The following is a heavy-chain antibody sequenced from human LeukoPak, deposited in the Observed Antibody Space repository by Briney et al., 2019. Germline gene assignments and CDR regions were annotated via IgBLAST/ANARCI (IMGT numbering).Heavy chain of an antibody. CDR2: IYYSGST. D-gene: IGHD6-13*01. J-gene: IGHJ5*02. Sequence: SETLSLTCTVSGGSISSYYWSWIRQPPGKGLEWIGYIYYSGSTHYNPSLKSRVTISVDTSKNQFSLRLSSVTAADTAVYYCARDKQPGDQWGQGTLVAVSS. CDR1: GGSISSYY. V-gene: IGHV4-59*01. CDR3: ARDKQPGDQ.